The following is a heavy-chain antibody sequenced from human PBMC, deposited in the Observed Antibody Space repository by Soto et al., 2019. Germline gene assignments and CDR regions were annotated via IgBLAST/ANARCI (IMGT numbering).Heavy chain of an antibody. D-gene: IGHD7-27*01. V-gene: IGHV4-31*01. J-gene: IGHJ6*01. CDR1: GGSIRSGGYF. Sequence: QVQLQESGPGLVKPSQTLSLTCIVSGGSIRSGGYFWSWIRQHPVKGLEWIGNIYYNIGSTYYTTSAKSVASIDVDAFNNHFSLDLRSVPAADTAVYFCTRDKPQPSSANWGKGYYGMDSRVQGTMVIVST. CDR2: IYYNIGST. CDR3: TRDKPQPSSANWGKGYYGMDS.